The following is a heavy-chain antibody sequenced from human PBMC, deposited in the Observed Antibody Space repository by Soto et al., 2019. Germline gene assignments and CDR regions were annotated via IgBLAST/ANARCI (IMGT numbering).Heavy chain of an antibody. J-gene: IGHJ6*02. CDR2: IYHSGST. Sequence: PSETLSLTCAVSGYSISSGYYWGWIRQPPGKGLEWIGSIYHSGSTYYNPSLKSRVTISVDTSKNQFSLKLSSVTAADTAVHYCARTYYYDSSGYYRHYYYYGMDVWGQGTTVTVSS. CDR1: GYSISSGYY. D-gene: IGHD3-22*01. V-gene: IGHV4-38-2*01. CDR3: ARTYYYDSSGYYRHYYYYGMDV.